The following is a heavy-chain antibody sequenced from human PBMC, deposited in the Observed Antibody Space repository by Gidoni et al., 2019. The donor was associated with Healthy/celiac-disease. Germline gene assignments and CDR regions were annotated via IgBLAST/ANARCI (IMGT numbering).Heavy chain of an antibody. CDR2: ISSSSSTI. CDR3: ARMWSNGYTIWEDKDAFDI. CDR1: GFTFSSYS. J-gene: IGHJ3*02. V-gene: IGHV3-48*02. Sequence: EVQLVESGGGLVQPGGSLRLSCAASGFTFSSYSMNWVRQAPGKGLEWVSYISSSSSTIYYADSVKGRFTISRDNAKNSLYLQMNSLRDEDTAVYYCARMWSNGYTIWEDKDAFDIWGQGTMVTVSS. D-gene: IGHD5-12*01.